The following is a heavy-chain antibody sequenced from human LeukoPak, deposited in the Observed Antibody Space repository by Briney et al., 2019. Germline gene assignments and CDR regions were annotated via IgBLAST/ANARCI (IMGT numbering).Heavy chain of an antibody. V-gene: IGHV3-49*04. J-gene: IGHJ4*02. CDR1: GFTFGDYA. Sequence: PGGSLRLSCTTSGFTFGDYAMTWVRQAPGKGLEWVGLIRSKANGGTAEYAASVKGRFAILRDDFKSTAYLQMNSLKTEDTAVYYCTKSWAIFTSWGQGTLVTVSS. D-gene: IGHD3-9*01. CDR2: IRSKANGGTA. CDR3: TKSWAIFTS.